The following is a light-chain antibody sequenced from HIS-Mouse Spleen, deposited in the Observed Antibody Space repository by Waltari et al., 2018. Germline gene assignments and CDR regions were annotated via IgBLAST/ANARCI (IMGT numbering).Light chain of an antibody. CDR2: DDS. J-gene: IGLJ2*01. CDR1: NIGRKS. CDR3: QVWDSSSDHVV. Sequence: SYVLTQPPSVSVAPGKTARITCGGNNIGRKSVHWYQQKPGQAPVLVGYDDSDRPSGVPGRVSGSNAGNTATRTISRVEAGDEADYYCQVWDSSSDHVVFGGGTKLTVL. V-gene: IGLV3-21*03.